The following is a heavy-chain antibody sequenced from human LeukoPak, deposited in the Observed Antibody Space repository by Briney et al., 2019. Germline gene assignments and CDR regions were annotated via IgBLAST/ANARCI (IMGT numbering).Heavy chain of an antibody. J-gene: IGHJ4*02. Sequence: GRSLRLSCAASGFTFDDYAMHWVRQAPGKGLEWVSGISWNSGSIGYADSVKGRFTISRDNAKNSLYLQMNSLRAEDTALYYCAKDKRLQDVLVGSCYFDYWGQGTLVTVSS. CDR3: AKDKRLQDVLVGSCYFDY. D-gene: IGHD1-26*01. CDR1: GFTFDDYA. CDR2: ISWNSGSI. V-gene: IGHV3-9*01.